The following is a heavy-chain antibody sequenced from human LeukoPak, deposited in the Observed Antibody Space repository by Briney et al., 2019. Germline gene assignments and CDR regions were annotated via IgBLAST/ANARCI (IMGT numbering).Heavy chain of an antibody. CDR3: TKDFLIDPL. J-gene: IGHJ4*02. CDR1: GFTFSSYE. Sequence: GGSLRLSCAASGFTFSSYEMNWVRQAPGKGLEWVANIKQDGTEKYYVDSVKGRFTISRDNAKDSLYLQMDSLRAEDTALYYCTKDFLIDPLWGQGTLVTVSS. V-gene: IGHV3-7*01. D-gene: IGHD2/OR15-2a*01. CDR2: IKQDGTEK.